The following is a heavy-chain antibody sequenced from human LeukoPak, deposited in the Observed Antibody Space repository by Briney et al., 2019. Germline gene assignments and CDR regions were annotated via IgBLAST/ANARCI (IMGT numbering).Heavy chain of an antibody. J-gene: IGHJ6*02. Sequence: SETLPLTCTVSGGSISSYYWSWIRQPPGKGLEWIGYIYYSGSTNYNPSLKSRVTISVDTSKNQFSLKLSSVTAADTAVYYCARLGYYYYGMDVWGQGTTVTVSS. CDR3: ARLGYYYYGMDV. V-gene: IGHV4-59*08. CDR2: IYYSGST. D-gene: IGHD1-26*01. CDR1: GGSISSYY.